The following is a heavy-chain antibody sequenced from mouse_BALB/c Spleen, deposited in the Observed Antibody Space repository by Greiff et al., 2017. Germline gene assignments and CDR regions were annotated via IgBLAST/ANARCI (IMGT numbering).Heavy chain of an antibody. Sequence: DVMLVESGGGLVQPGGSRKLSCAASGFTFSSFGMHWVRQAPEKGLEWVAYISSGSSTIYYADTVKGRFTISRDNPKNTLFLQMTSLRSEDTAMYYCARRRGEYFDVWGAGTTVTVSS. J-gene: IGHJ1*01. CDR3: ARRRGEYFDV. CDR1: GFTFSSFG. CDR2: ISSGSSTI. V-gene: IGHV5-17*02.